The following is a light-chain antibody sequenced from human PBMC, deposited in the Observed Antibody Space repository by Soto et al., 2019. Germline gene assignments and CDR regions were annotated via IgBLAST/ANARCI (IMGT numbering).Light chain of an antibody. CDR2: DIS. CDR3: QQYGDWPAT. Sequence: EFGMTQSPATLSVSLGDRVTISCRASQTVSRNLAWYQQRPGQAPRLLIYDISNRAAGVPARFSGSGSETEFTLTIRSLQSEDFAVYYCQQYGDWPATFGQGTKVDIK. CDR1: QTVSRN. V-gene: IGKV3-15*01. J-gene: IGKJ1*01.